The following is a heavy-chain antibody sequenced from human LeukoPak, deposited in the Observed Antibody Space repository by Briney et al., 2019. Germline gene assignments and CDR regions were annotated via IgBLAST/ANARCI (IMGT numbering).Heavy chain of an antibody. CDR1: GFTFSSYW. J-gene: IGHJ5*02. V-gene: IGHV3-7*01. D-gene: IGHD3-10*01. Sequence: GGSLRLSCAASGFTFSSYWMSWVRQAPGKGLEWVANIKQDGSEKYYVGSVKGRFTISRDNAKNSLYLQMNSLRAEDTAVYYCAREPLITMVRGVKIWFDPWGQGTLVTVSS. CDR2: IKQDGSEK. CDR3: AREPLITMVRGVKIWFDP.